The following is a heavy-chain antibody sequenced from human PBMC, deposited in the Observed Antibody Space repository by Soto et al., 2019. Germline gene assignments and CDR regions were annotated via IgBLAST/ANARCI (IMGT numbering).Heavy chain of an antibody. CDR2: IYSGGST. CDR1: WFTVISNY. Sequence: AGGSLRLSCASSWFTVISNYMSWVRQAPGKGLEWVSVIYSGGSTYYADSVKDRFTISRDNSKNTLYLQMNSLRAEDTAVYYCARVRRIAVAGTAYYFDYWGQGTLVTVSS. V-gene: IGHV3-53*01. J-gene: IGHJ4*02. D-gene: IGHD6-19*01. CDR3: ARVRRIAVAGTAYYFDY.